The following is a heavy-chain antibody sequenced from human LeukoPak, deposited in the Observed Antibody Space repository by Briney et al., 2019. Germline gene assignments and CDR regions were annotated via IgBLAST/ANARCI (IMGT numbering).Heavy chain of an antibody. CDR2: VYDSGST. V-gene: IGHV4-59*08. Sequence: PSETLSLTCTVAGGSMSSYCWSWIRQAPGKGLEWIGCVYDSGSTNYNPSLKSRVTISVDTSKNQFSLKMTSVTAADTAVYYCARRHASGVYLDVWGKGTTVTVSS. CDR1: GGSMSSYC. CDR3: ARRHASGVYLDV. J-gene: IGHJ6*03. D-gene: IGHD2-8*01.